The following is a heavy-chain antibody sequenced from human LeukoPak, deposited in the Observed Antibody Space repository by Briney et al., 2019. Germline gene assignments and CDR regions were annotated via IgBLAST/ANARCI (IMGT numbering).Heavy chain of an antibody. Sequence: PGGSLRLSCAASGFTFDDYGMSWVRQAPGKGLEWVSGINWNGGSTGYADSVKGRFTISRDNAKNSLYLQMNSLIAEDTALYYCAREHPHMKLWFSPCAFDIWGQGTMVTVSS. D-gene: IGHD5-18*01. CDR3: AREHPHMKLWFSPCAFDI. V-gene: IGHV3-20*04. CDR2: INWNGGST. J-gene: IGHJ3*02. CDR1: GFTFDDYG.